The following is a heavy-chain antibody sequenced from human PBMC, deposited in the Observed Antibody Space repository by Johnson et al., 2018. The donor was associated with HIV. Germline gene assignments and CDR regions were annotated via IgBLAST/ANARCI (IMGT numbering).Heavy chain of an antibody. CDR1: GFMFSSFA. Sequence: VQLVESGGGVVQPGRSLRLSCAASGFMFSSFAMHWVRQAPGKGLEWVAVISYDGSNKYYADSVKGRFTISRDNSKNTLYLQMNSLRAEDTAVYYCARDRELLRADDAFDIWGQGTMVTVSS. V-gene: IGHV3-30*04. J-gene: IGHJ3*02. CDR2: ISYDGSNK. D-gene: IGHD1-26*01. CDR3: ARDRELLRADDAFDI.